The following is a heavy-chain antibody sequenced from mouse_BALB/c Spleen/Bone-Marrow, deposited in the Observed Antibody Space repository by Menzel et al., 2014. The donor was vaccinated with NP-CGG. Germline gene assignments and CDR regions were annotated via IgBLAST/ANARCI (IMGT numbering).Heavy chain of an antibody. J-gene: IGHJ2*01. Sequence: VKLMESGAELMKPGASVKISCKATGYTLSSYWIEWVKQRPGHGLEWIGEILPGSGSTNYNEKFKGKATFTADTSSNTAYMQLSSLTSEDSAVYYCARSTGTWDYWGQGTTLTVSS. CDR1: GYTLSSYW. V-gene: IGHV1-9*01. CDR3: ARSTGTWDY. CDR2: ILPGSGST. D-gene: IGHD4-1*02.